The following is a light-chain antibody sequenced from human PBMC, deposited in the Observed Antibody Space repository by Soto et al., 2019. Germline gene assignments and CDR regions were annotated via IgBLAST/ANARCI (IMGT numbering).Light chain of an antibody. Sequence: NFMLTQPHSVSESPGKTVTISCTRSSGSIASNYVQWYQQRPGSAPTTVIYEDNQRPSGVPDRFSGSIDSSSNSASLTISGLKTEDEADYYCQSCDSSMGVFGTGTKVTVL. V-gene: IGLV6-57*04. J-gene: IGLJ1*01. CDR3: QSCDSSMGV. CDR1: SGSIASNY. CDR2: EDN.